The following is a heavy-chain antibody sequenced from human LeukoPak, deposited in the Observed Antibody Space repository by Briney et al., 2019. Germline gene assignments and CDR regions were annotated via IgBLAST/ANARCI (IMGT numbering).Heavy chain of an antibody. J-gene: IGHJ5*02. Sequence: ASVTVSCKATGYTFTGYYMHWVRQAPGQGLEWMGWINPNSGGTNYAQKFQGRVTMTRDTSISTAYMELSRLRSDDTAVYYCARDRGANNPNNNWFDHWGQGTLVTVSS. D-gene: IGHD1/OR15-1a*01. V-gene: IGHV1-2*02. CDR1: GYTFTGYY. CDR2: INPNSGGT. CDR3: ARDRGANNPNNNWFDH.